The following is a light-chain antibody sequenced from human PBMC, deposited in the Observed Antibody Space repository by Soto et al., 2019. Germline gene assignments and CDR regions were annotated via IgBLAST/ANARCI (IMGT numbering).Light chain of an antibody. CDR1: SSNIGSFYD. CDR3: QSYDNSLSHVV. J-gene: IGLJ2*01. V-gene: IGLV1-40*01. Sequence: QSVLTQPPSVSGAPGQRVTIPCTGSSSNIGSFYDVHWYQQLPGTVPKLLIYGDNNRPSGVPDRFAGSKSGTSASLAITGLQPEDEADYYCQSYDNSLSHVVFGGGTKLTVL. CDR2: GDN.